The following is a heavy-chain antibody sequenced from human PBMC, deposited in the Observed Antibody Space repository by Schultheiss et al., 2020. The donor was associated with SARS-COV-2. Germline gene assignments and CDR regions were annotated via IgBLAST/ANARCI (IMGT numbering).Heavy chain of an antibody. J-gene: IGHJ4*02. D-gene: IGHD1-14*01. Sequence: GGSLRLSCVVSGLSLSSHAMHWVRQAPGKGLEWVALIWFDGSDQYYGDSVKGRFTISRDNSKNILYLQMNNVTAEDSAVYFCATNLFTPVGGYFDYWGQGTRVTVSS. V-gene: IGHV3-33*01. CDR1: GLSLSSHA. CDR3: ATNLFTPVGGYFDY. CDR2: IWFDGSDQ.